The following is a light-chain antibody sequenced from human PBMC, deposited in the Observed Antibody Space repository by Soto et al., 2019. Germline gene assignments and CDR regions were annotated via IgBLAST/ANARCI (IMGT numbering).Light chain of an antibody. CDR3: SSYTDSSTLVV. Sequence: QSALTQPASVSGSPGQSITISCTGTSSDVGGYNSVSWYQQHAGKAPKLMIYEVSNRPSGVSNRFSGSKSGNTASLTISGLQAEDEADYYCSSYTDSSTLVVFGGGTKVTVL. V-gene: IGLV2-14*01. J-gene: IGLJ2*01. CDR2: EVS. CDR1: SSDVGGYNS.